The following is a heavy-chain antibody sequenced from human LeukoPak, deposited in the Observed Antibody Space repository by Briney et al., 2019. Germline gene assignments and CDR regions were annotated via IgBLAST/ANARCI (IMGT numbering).Heavy chain of an antibody. V-gene: IGHV1-2*06. Sequence: ASVKVSCKASGYTFTGYDMHWVRQAPGQGLEWMGRINPNSGGTNYAQKFQGRVTMTRDTSISIAYMELSRLRSDDTAVYYCARDRIGYCSSTSCYFDYWGQGTLVTVSS. CDR1: GYTFTGYD. J-gene: IGHJ4*02. CDR3: ARDRIGYCSSTSCYFDY. D-gene: IGHD2-2*01. CDR2: INPNSGGT.